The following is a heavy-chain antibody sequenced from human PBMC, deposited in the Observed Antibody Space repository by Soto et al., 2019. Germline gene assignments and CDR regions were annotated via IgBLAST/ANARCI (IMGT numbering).Heavy chain of an antibody. J-gene: IGHJ4*02. Sequence: VQLVESGGKLVQPGRSLRLSCVASGFTFSDYSMVWVRQSAGKGLEWISYIFVTSTIIYYADSVKGRFTVSRDNAQNTLSLQMNSLRVEDTGIYHCARDKDWAFDNWGQGTLVTVSS. CDR1: GFTFSDYS. V-gene: IGHV3-48*04. D-gene: IGHD3-9*01. CDR3: ARDKDWAFDN. CDR2: IFVTSTII.